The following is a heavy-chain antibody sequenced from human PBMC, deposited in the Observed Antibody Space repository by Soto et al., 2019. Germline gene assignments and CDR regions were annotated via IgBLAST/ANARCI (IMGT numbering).Heavy chain of an antibody. D-gene: IGHD5-12*01. Sequence: EVQLLQSGGGLAQPGTSLRLSCAASGFTFKYYAMTWVRQAPGKGLEWVSTISGSGDKTDYADSVKGRFRVSRDNSKDTLYLQMDSLRADDTALYYCARESKSYGGQYLQDWGQGTLVPVSS. V-gene: IGHV3-23*01. CDR1: GFTFKYYA. CDR3: ARESKSYGGQYLQD. CDR2: ISGSGDKT. J-gene: IGHJ1*01.